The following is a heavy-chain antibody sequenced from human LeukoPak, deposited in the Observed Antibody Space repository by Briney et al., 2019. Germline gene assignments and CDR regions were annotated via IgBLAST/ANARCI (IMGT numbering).Heavy chain of an antibody. V-gene: IGHV4-34*01. CDR2: INHSGST. CDR1: GGSFSGYY. D-gene: IGHD2-2*01. J-gene: IGHJ4*02. Sequence: SETLSLTCAVYGGSFSGYYWSWIRQPPGKGLEWIGEINHSGSTNYNPSLKSRVTISVDTSKNQFSLKLSSVTAADTAVYYCARGKVDELGYCSSTSCYELDYWGRGTLVTVSS. CDR3: ARGKVDELGYCSSTSCYELDY.